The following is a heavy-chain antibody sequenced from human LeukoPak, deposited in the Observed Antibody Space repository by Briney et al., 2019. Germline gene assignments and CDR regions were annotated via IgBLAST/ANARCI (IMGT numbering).Heavy chain of an antibody. CDR1: GYSFASYW. J-gene: IGHJ4*02. CDR2: IYPGDSDT. D-gene: IGHD7-27*01. CDR3: ASCEVWGHTPFGY. V-gene: IGHV5-51*01. Sequence: GESLKISCQAFGYSFASYWIGWVRQMPGKGLEWMGIIYPGDSDTRYSPSFQGQVTISADKSISTAYLQWSSLKAPDTAMYYCASCEVWGHTPFGYWGQGTLVIVSS.